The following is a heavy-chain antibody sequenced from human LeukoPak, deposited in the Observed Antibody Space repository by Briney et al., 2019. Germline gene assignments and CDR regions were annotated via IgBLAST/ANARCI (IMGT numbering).Heavy chain of an antibody. D-gene: IGHD5-18*01. CDR2: ISSSSSYI. CDR1: GFTFSSYS. CDR3: ARERAAKPSGYSSTGPVLVARGGNWFDP. J-gene: IGHJ5*02. V-gene: IGHV3-21*01. Sequence: GGSLRLSCAASGFTFSSYSMNWVRQAPGKGLEWVSSISSSSSYIYYADSVKGPFTISRDNAKNSLYLQMNSLRAEDTAVYYRARERAAKPSGYSSTGPVLVARGGNWFDPWGQGTLVTVSS.